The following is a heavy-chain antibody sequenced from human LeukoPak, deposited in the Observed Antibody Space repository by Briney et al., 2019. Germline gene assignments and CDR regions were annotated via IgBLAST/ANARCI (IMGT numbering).Heavy chain of an antibody. CDR2: IYHSGST. J-gene: IGHJ5*02. Sequence: SETLSLTCAVSGGSISSGGYSWSWIRQPPGKGLEWIGYIYHSGSTYYNPSLKSRVTISVDRSKNQFSLKLSSVTAADTAVYYCARGRRRAVAGSFDPWGQGTLVTVSS. CDR3: ARGRRRAVAGSFDP. D-gene: IGHD6-19*01. V-gene: IGHV4-30-2*01. CDR1: GGSISSGGYS.